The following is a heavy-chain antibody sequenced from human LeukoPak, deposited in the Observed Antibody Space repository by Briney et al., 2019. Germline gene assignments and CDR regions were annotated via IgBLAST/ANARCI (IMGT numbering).Heavy chain of an antibody. CDR3: AREIVGAARGRFDY. D-gene: IGHD1-26*01. J-gene: IGHJ4*02. V-gene: IGHV3-7*01. CDR2: IKQDGSEK. Sequence: QPGGSLRLSCAASGFTFSSYSMNWVRQAPGKGLEWVANIKQDGSEKYYVDSVKGRFTISRDNAKNSLYLQMNSLRAEDTAVCYCAREIVGAARGRFDYWGQGTLVTVSS. CDR1: GFTFSSYS.